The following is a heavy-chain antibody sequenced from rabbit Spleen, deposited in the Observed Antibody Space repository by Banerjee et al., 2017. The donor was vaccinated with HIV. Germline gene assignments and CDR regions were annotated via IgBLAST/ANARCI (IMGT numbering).Heavy chain of an antibody. CDR1: GFSLSNYG. D-gene: IGHD8-1*01. CDR3: ARGVSGSSFSSYGMDL. V-gene: IGHV1S45*01. CDR2: IRVDNSAT. Sequence: QEQLVESGGGLVQPGGSLKLSCKASGFSLSNYGMTWVRQAPGKGLEWIGYIRVDNSATWYASWAKGRFTISKTSSTTVTLQMTSLTAADTATYFCARGVSGSSFSSYGMDLWGPGTLVNVS. J-gene: IGHJ6*01.